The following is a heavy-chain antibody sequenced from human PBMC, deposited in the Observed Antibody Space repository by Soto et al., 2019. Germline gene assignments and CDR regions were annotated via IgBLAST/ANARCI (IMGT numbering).Heavy chain of an antibody. CDR2: ISSSSSTI. CDR3: AREERGSGWAYIDY. J-gene: IGHJ4*02. V-gene: IGHV3-48*01. D-gene: IGHD6-19*01. Sequence: PGGSLRLSCAASGFTFSSYSMNWVRQAPGKGLEWVSYISSSSSTIYYADSVKGRFTISRDNAKNSLYLQMNSLRAEDTAVYYCAREERGSGWAYIDYWGQGTLVTVSS. CDR1: GFTFSSYS.